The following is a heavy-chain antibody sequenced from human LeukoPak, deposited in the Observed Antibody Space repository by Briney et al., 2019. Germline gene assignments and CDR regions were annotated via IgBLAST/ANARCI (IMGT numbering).Heavy chain of an antibody. J-gene: IGHJ4*02. CDR1: GFSFSTSS. Sequence: GGSLRLSCAASGFSFSTSSMNWVRQAPGKGLEWVSSISGSSIYILYADSVKGRFTISRDDARSSLYLHMNSLRAEDTAVYYCAKFETRGNTDFDYWGQGTLVTVSS. D-gene: IGHD2/OR15-2a*01. CDR2: ISGSSIYI. CDR3: AKFETRGNTDFDY. V-gene: IGHV3-21*01.